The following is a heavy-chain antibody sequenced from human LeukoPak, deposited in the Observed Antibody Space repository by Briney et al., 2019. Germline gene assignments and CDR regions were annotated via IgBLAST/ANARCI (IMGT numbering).Heavy chain of an antibody. CDR3: ARGRGRARNYYGSGSYYNNWFDP. CDR2: MSLNSGNT. D-gene: IGHD3-10*01. V-gene: IGHV1-8*03. Sequence: ASVKVSCKASGYTFTSYDINWVRQATGQGLEWMGWMSLNSGNTGYAQKFQGRVTITRNTSISTAYMELSSLRSEDTAVYYCARGRGRARNYYGSGSYYNNWFDPWGQGTLVTVSS. CDR1: GYTFTSYD. J-gene: IGHJ5*02.